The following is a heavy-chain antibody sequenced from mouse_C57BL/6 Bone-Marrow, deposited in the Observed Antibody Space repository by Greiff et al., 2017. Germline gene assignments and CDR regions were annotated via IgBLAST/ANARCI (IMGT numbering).Heavy chain of an antibody. J-gene: IGHJ3*01. CDR1: GFNIKDYY. Sequence: EVQLQQSGAELVRPGASVKLSCTASGFNIKDYYMHWVKQRPEQGLEWIGWIDPENGDTEYAEKFQGKATITVDTSSNTAYLQLSSLTSEDAAVYYCSRVAYWGQGTLVTVSA. CDR2: IDPENGDT. CDR3: SRVAY. V-gene: IGHV14-4*01.